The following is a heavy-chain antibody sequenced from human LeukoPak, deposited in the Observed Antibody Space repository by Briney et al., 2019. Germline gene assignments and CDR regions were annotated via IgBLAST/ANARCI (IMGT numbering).Heavy chain of an antibody. CDR1: GYTFSSYG. Sequence: GGSLRLSCAASGYTFSSYGMHWVRQAPGKGLEWVAVISYDGSNKYYADSVKGRFTISRDNSKNTLYLQMNSLRVEDTAVYYCAESGAVADPPLDWGQGTLVTVSS. CDR2: ISYDGSNK. CDR3: AESGAVADPPLD. V-gene: IGHV3-30*03. J-gene: IGHJ4*02. D-gene: IGHD6-19*01.